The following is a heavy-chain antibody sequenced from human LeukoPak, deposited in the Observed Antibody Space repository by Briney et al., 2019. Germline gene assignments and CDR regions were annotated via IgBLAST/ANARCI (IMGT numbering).Heavy chain of an antibody. D-gene: IGHD5-12*01. J-gene: IGHJ6*02. CDR1: GYAFNVYY. V-gene: IGHV1-2*02. CDR2: IHPNSDGT. CDR3: ARDYIVGTTNYNAMDS. Sequence: ASVNVSFTASGYAFNVYYVHWGRGAPGQGLEWMGLIHPNSDGTNFAQKFQGRVTMTRDTSISTAYMELSSLRSADTAVYYCARDYIVGTTNYNAMDSWGRGTPVTVSS.